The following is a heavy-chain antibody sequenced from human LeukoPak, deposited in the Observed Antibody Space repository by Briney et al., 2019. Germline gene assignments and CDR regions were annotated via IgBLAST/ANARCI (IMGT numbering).Heavy chain of an antibody. Sequence: KPSETLSLTCTVSGGSISSYYWSWIRQPPGKGLEWIGYIYYSGSTNYNPSLKGRVTISVDTSKNQFSLNLSSVTAADTAVYYCARDQGYGMDVWGQGTTVTVSS. CDR2: IYYSGST. V-gene: IGHV4-59*01. J-gene: IGHJ6*02. CDR1: GGSISSYY. CDR3: ARDQGYGMDV.